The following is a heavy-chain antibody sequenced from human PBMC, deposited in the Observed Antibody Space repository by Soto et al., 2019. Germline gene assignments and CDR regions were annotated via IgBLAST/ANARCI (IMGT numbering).Heavy chain of an antibody. D-gene: IGHD3-3*01. J-gene: IGHJ5*02. Sequence: SLRLSCAASGITFSSYAMHWVRQPQGKGLEGVAVISYDGSNKYYADSVKGRFTISRDNSKNALYLQMNSLRAEDTAVYYCARDRAYYDLWSGSNANWFDPCGKGT. CDR3: ARDRAYYDLWSGSNANWFDP. CDR2: ISYDGSNK. V-gene: IGHV3-30-3*01. CDR1: GITFSSYA.